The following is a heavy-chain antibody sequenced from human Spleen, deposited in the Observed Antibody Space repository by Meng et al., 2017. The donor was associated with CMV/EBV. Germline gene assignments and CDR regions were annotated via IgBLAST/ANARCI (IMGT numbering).Heavy chain of an antibody. CDR3: AKLFWSGYYREAAFDI. J-gene: IGHJ3*02. D-gene: IGHD3-3*01. V-gene: IGHV3-7*03. CDR2: MNQDGSQK. CDR1: EFTFSSLW. Sequence: GESLKISCAASEFTFSSLWMTWVRQAPGEGLEWVANMNQDGSQKNYVDSVKDRFTISRDNSRNTLYLQMNSLRAEDTAVYYCAKLFWSGYYREAAFDIWGQGAMVTVSS.